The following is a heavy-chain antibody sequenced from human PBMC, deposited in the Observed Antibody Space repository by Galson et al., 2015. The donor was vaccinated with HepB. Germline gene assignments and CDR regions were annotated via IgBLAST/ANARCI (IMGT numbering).Heavy chain of an antibody. J-gene: IGHJ1*01. CDR2: INAGNGNT. Sequence: SVKVSCKASGYTFTTYVMHWVRQAPGQRLEWMGWINAGNGNTKYSQKFQGRVSITRDTSASTAYMELSSLRSEGTAVYYCARAFYFDSSGYFEYFQHWGQGSLVTVSS. CDR3: ARAFYFDSSGYFEYFQH. CDR1: GYTFTTYV. D-gene: IGHD3-22*01. V-gene: IGHV1-3*01.